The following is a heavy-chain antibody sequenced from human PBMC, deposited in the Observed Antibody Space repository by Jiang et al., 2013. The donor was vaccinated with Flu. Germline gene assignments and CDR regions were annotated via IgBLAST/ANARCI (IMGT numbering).Heavy chain of an antibody. Sequence: SGLVKPSQTLSLTCAVSGGSISSGGYSWSWIRQPPGKGLEWIGYIYHSGSTYYNPSLKSRVTISVDRSKNHXSLKLTSVTAADTAVYYCASLGTISSPFDFWGQGTLVTVSS. D-gene: IGHD4/OR15-4a*01. CDR3: ASLGTISSPFDF. CDR1: GGSISSGGYS. CDR2: IYHSGST. V-gene: IGHV4-30-2*01. J-gene: IGHJ4*02.